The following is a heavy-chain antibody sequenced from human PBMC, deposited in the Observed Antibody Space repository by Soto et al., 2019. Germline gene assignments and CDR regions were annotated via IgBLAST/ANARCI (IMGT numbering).Heavy chain of an antibody. Sequence: SETLSLTCTVSGGSVSSGAYYWTWIRQRPGKGLEWIGYIYYSGSTYYSPSLKSRLSISLDTSKNQFSLRLSSVTAADTAMYYCARARLRAVYAFDIWGQGTMLPV. J-gene: IGHJ3*02. CDR3: ARARLRAVYAFDI. V-gene: IGHV4-31*03. D-gene: IGHD5-12*01. CDR2: IYYSGST. CDR1: GGSVSSGAYY.